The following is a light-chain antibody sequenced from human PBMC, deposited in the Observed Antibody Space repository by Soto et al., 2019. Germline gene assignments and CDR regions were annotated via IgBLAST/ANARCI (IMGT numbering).Light chain of an antibody. J-gene: IGLJ2*01. CDR2: EVS. Sequence: QPASVSGSPGQSITISCTGTSSDVGGYNYVSWYQQHPGKAPKLMIYEVSNRPSGVSNRFSGSKSGNTASLTISGLQAEDEADYYCSSYTSSSTLVVFGGGTKVTVL. CDR1: SSDVGGYNY. CDR3: SSYTSSSTLVV. V-gene: IGLV2-14*01.